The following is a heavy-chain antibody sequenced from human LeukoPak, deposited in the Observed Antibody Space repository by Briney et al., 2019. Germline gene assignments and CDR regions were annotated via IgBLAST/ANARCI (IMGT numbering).Heavy chain of an antibody. CDR3: ARERYSYDSSATLDY. J-gene: IGHJ4*02. Sequence: GGSLRLSCAASGFTVSSNYMSWVRQAPGKGLEWVSVIYSGGTTYYADSVKGRFTISRDNSKNTLYLQMNSLRAEDTAVYYCARERYSYDSSATLDYWGQGTLVTVSS. V-gene: IGHV3-66*01. CDR1: GFTVSSNY. D-gene: IGHD3-22*01. CDR2: IYSGGTT.